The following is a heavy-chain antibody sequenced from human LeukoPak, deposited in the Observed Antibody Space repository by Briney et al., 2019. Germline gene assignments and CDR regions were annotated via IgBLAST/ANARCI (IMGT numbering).Heavy chain of an antibody. CDR1: GGSISNGGYY. J-gene: IGHJ4*02. CDR2: IYYSGST. D-gene: IGHD3-22*01. CDR3: ARDSSPNYYDSSGMIDY. Sequence: PSETLSLTCTVSGGSISNGGYYWSWIRQHPGKGLEWIGYIYYSGSTYYNPSLKSRVTISVDTSKNQFSLKLSSVTAADTAVYYCARDSSPNYYDSSGMIDYWGQGTLVTVSS. V-gene: IGHV4-31*03.